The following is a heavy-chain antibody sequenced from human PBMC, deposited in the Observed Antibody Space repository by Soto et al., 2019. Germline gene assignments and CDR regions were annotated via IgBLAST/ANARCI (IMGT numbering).Heavy chain of an antibody. Sequence: ASVKVSCKVSGYTLTELSMHWVRQAPGKGLEWMGGFDPEDGETIYAQKFQGRVTMTEDTSTDTAYMGLSSLRSEDTAVYYCATGGVGVVVPAAIGFDYWGQGTLVTVSS. V-gene: IGHV1-24*01. D-gene: IGHD2-2*02. CDR3: ATGGVGVVVPAAIGFDY. J-gene: IGHJ4*02. CDR2: FDPEDGET. CDR1: GYTLTELS.